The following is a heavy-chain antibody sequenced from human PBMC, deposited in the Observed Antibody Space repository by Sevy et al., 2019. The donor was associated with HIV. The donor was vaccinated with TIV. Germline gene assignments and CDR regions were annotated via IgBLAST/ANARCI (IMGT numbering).Heavy chain of an antibody. J-gene: IGHJ3*02. V-gene: IGHV3-23*01. CDR2: ISGSGGST. CDR1: GFTFSSYA. D-gene: IGHD4-17*01. Sequence: GGSLRLSCAASGFTFSSYAMSWVRQAPGKGLEWVSAISGSGGSTYYADSVKGRFTICRDNSKNTPYLQLNRLRDEHTAVYYCAKDLVNTVTTTSPGAFDIWGQGTMVTVSS. CDR3: AKDLVNTVTTTSPGAFDI.